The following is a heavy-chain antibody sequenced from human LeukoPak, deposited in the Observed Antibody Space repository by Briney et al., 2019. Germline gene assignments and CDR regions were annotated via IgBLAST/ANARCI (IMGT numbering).Heavy chain of an antibody. D-gene: IGHD4-17*01. CDR3: AHSRLMTTVTRNWFDP. V-gene: IGHV2-5*02. CDR2: IYWDDDK. Sequence: SGPTLVKPTQTLTLTFTFSGFSLSTSGVGVGWIRQPPGKALEWLALIYWDDDKRYSPSLKSRLTITKDTSKNQVVLTMTNMDPVDTATYYCAHSRLMTTVTRNWFDPWGQGTLVTVSS. J-gene: IGHJ5*02. CDR1: GFSLSTSGVG.